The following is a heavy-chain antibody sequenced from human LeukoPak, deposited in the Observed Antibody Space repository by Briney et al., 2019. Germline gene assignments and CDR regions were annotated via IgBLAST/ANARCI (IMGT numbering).Heavy chain of an antibody. V-gene: IGHV3-23*01. J-gene: IGHJ4*02. D-gene: IGHD3-22*01. CDR1: GFTFSCYA. Sequence: PGGSLRLSCAASGFTFSCYAMSWVRQAPGKGLEWVSAISGSGGSTYYADSVKGRFTISRDNSKNTLYLQMNSLRAEDTAVYYCAREPPDSYYDSSGYFPQDYWGQGTLVTVSS. CDR3: AREPPDSYYDSSGYFPQDY. CDR2: ISGSGGST.